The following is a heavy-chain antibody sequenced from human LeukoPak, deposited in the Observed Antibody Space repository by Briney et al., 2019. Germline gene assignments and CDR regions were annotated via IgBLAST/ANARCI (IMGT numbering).Heavy chain of an antibody. J-gene: IGHJ4*02. Sequence: PGGSLRLSCAASGFTFSNAWMSWVRQAPGKGREWVGRIKSKTDGGTTDYAAPVKGRFTISRDDSKNTLYLQMNSLKTEDTAVYYCTTRNSSGWYYFDYWGQGTLVTVSS. CDR2: IKSKTDGGTT. CDR1: GFTFSNAW. D-gene: IGHD6-19*01. CDR3: TTRNSSGWYYFDY. V-gene: IGHV3-15*01.